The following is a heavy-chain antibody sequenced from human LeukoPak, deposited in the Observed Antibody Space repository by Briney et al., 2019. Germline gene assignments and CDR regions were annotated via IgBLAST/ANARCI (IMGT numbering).Heavy chain of an antibody. Sequence: GGSLRLSCAASGFSFSSYAMTWVRQAPGKGLQWVSSITTTSDYIYYSDSVKGRFTISRDNAKNSLYLEMNSLRSEDTAVYYCARKDFSSGSFSYWGQGTLVTVSS. CDR1: GFSFSSYA. CDR2: ITTTSDYI. V-gene: IGHV3-21*01. CDR3: ARKDFSSGSFSY. D-gene: IGHD3-22*01. J-gene: IGHJ4*02.